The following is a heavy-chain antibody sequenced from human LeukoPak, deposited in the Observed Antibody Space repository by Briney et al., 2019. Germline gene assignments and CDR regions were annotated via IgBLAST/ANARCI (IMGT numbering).Heavy chain of an antibody. D-gene: IGHD6-19*01. CDR2: IYYTGST. CDR1: GGSISNYY. Sequence: ASETLSLTCAVSGGSISNYYWSRIRQPPGKGLKCIGYIYYTGSTTYNPSLKSRVTISVDSSKNQFSLRLSSVTAADTAVYYCARLSTTSGWYSWFDPWGQGTLVTVSS. CDR3: ARLSTTSGWYSWFDP. V-gene: IGHV4-59*08. J-gene: IGHJ5*02.